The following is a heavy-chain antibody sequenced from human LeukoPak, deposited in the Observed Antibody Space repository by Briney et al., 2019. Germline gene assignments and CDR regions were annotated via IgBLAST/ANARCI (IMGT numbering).Heavy chain of an antibody. V-gene: IGHV3-23*01. D-gene: IGHD1-26*01. J-gene: IGHJ4*02. CDR2: IRGGADTT. CDR3: ARLGDEGY. Sequence: PGGSLRFSCAASGFSLSTYAMSWVRQAPGKGLEWVSGIRGGADTTYHADSVKGRFTISRDNSKKTLYLQMNSLRVEDTAVYYCARLGDEGYWGQGTLVTVSS. CDR1: GFSLSTYA.